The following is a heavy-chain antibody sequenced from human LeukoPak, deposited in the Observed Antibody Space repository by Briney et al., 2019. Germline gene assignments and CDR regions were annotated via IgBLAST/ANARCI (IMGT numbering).Heavy chain of an antibody. D-gene: IGHD6-13*01. J-gene: IGHJ4*02. CDR2: ISGGGGST. V-gene: IGHV3-23*01. Sequence: GGSLRLSCAASGFTFSSYAMSWVRQAPGKGLEWVSAISGGGGSTYYADSVKGRFTISRDNSKNTLYLQMNSLRAEDTAVYYCARSVASAGYAYWGQGTLVTVSS. CDR1: GFTFSSYA. CDR3: ARSVASAGYAY.